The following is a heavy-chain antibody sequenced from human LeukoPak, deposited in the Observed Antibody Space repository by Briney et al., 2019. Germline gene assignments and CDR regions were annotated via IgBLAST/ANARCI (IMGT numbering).Heavy chain of an antibody. J-gene: IGHJ5*02. V-gene: IGHV3-11*01. CDR1: GFTFSDYY. CDR3: AKGSRGFCSGGDCYGNWFDP. CDR2: ISSSGSTI. D-gene: IGHD2-15*01. Sequence: GRSLRLSCAASGFTFSDYYMSWIRQAPGKGLEWVSYISSSGSTIYYADSVKGRFTISRDNAKNSLYLQMNSLRAEDTAVYYCAKGSRGFCSGGDCYGNWFDPWGQGALVTVSS.